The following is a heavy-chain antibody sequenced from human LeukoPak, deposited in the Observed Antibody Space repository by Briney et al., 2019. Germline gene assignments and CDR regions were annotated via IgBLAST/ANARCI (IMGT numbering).Heavy chain of an antibody. CDR3: ARSLNYYGSGSNWFDP. J-gene: IGHJ5*02. V-gene: IGHV4-59*12. CDR2: ISYTGST. CDR1: GGSISTYY. D-gene: IGHD3-10*01. Sequence: SETLSLTCTVSGGSISTYYWSWIRQPPGKGLEWIGYISYTGSTNFNPSLKSRVTISVDTSNNQFSLKLSSVTAADTAVYYCARSLNYYGSGSNWFDPWGQGTLVTVSS.